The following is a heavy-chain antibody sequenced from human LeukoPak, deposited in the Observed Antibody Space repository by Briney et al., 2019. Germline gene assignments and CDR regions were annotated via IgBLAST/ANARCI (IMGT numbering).Heavy chain of an antibody. D-gene: IGHD3-3*01. J-gene: IGHJ4*02. Sequence: PSETLSLTCAVYGGSFSGYYWSWIRQPPGKGLEWIGEINHSGSTNYNPSLKSRVTISVDTSKNQFSLELSSVTAADTAVYYCAGHPYYDFWSGYYSIGYWGQGTLVTVSS. V-gene: IGHV4-34*01. CDR1: GGSFSGYY. CDR3: AGHPYYDFWSGYYSIGY. CDR2: INHSGST.